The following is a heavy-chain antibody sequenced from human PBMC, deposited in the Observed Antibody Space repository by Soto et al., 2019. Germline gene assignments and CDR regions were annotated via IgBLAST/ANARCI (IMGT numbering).Heavy chain of an antibody. CDR2: INPSGGST. D-gene: IGHD3-3*01. V-gene: IGHV1-46*03. Sequence: ASVKVSCKASGYTFTSYYMHWVRQAPGQGLEWMGIINPSGGSTSYAQKFQGRVTMTRDTSTSTVYMELSSLRSEDTAVYYCARDKGYDFPIPYFFDYWGQGTLVTSPQ. CDR3: ARDKGYDFPIPYFFDY. CDR1: GYTFTSYY. J-gene: IGHJ4*02.